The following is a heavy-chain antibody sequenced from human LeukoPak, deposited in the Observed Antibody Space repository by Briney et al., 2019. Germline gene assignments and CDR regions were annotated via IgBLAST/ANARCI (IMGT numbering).Heavy chain of an antibody. CDR2: IGTSGDST. D-gene: IGHD6-19*01. CDR3: AKDSSGWYRRVDY. CDR1: GFIFSNYA. J-gene: IGHJ4*02. V-gene: IGHV3-23*01. Sequence: PGGSLRLSCAASGFIFSNYAMSWVRQAPGKGLEWVSAIGTSGDSTYYADSVKGRFTISRDNSKNTLYLQMNSLRAEDTAVYYCAKDSSGWYRRVDYWGQGTLVTVSS.